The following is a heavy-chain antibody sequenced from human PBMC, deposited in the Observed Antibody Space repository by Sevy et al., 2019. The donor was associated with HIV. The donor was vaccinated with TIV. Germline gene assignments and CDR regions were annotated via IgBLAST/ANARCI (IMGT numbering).Heavy chain of an antibody. CDR2: IYYSGST. D-gene: IGHD2-2*01. CDR3: ARGGVKKVPVDY. J-gene: IGHJ4*02. CDR1: GGSISSGGYY. Sequence: SETLSLTCTVSGGSISSGGYYWSWIRQHPGKGLEWIGYIYYSGSTYYNPSLKSRVTISVDTSKNQFSLKLSSVTAADTTVYYCARGGVKKVPVDYWGQRTLVTVSS. V-gene: IGHV4-31*03.